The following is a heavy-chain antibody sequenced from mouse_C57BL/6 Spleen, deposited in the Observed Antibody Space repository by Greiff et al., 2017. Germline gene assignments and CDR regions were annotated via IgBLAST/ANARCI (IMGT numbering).Heavy chain of an antibody. V-gene: IGHV1-52*01. CDR3: ARTRWVDGYYEDY. Sequence: VQLQQPGAELVRPGSSVKLSCKASGYTFTSYWMHWVKQRPIQGLEWIGNIDPSDSETHYNQKFKDKVTLTVDKSSSTAYMQLSSLTSEDSAVYYCARTRWVDGYYEDYWGQGTTLTVSS. CDR1: GYTFTSYW. CDR2: IDPSDSET. D-gene: IGHD2-3*01. J-gene: IGHJ2*01.